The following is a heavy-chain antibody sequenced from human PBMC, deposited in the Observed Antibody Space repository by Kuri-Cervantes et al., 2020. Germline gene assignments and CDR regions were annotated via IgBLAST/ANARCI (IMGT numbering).Heavy chain of an antibody. CDR2: INPNSGGT. CDR3: AIVAVAGTWDY. D-gene: IGHD6-19*01. Sequence: ASVKVSCKASGYTFTSYSISWVRQAPGQGLEWMGWINPNSGGTNYAQKFQGRVTMTRDTSISTAYMELSRLRSDDTAVYYCAIVAVAGTWDYWGQGTLVTVSS. CDR1: GYTFTSYS. V-gene: IGHV1-2*02. J-gene: IGHJ4*02.